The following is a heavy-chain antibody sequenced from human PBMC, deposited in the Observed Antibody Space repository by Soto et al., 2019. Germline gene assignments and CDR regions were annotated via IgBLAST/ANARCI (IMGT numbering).Heavy chain of an antibody. CDR3: TSDTFGLRDT. CDR1: GFPFSHDW. CDR2: INPAGSIT. J-gene: IGHJ5*02. V-gene: IGHV3-74*01. D-gene: IGHD3-16*01. Sequence: MQMVESGGGSVQPGGSLRLSCAASGFPFSHDWMHWVRQTPGKGLVWVSRINPAGSITKYADSVEGRFTISRDNADSALFLQMNSLSAEDTAIYYCTSDTFGLRDTWGQGTLVTVSS.